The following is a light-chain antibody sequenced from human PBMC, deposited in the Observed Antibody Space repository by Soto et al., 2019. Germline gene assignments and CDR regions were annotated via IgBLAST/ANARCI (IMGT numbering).Light chain of an antibody. CDR3: MQGTHWPLT. CDR1: QSLVYSDGDTY. V-gene: IGKV2-30*01. CDR2: KVS. Sequence: VLTQSPLSLPVTLGQPASISCKSSQSLVYSDGDTYLSWFQQRPGQSPRRLIYKVSSRDSGVPDRFSGSGSRTDFTLKISRVEAEDVGVYYCMQGTHWPLTFGGGTKVDIK. J-gene: IGKJ4*01.